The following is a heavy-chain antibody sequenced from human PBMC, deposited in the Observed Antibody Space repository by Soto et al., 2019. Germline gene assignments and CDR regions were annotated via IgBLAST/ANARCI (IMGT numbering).Heavy chain of an antibody. Sequence: EVQLVESGGGLVQPGGSLRLSCAASGFTFSSYWMHWVRQAPGKGLVWVSRINLDGSTTSYADSVKGRFIISRDNAKNTLYLQMNSLRVEDTAVYYCVSYPHQIGDLLQPGGQGTLVTVSS. CDR3: VSYPHQIGDLLQP. V-gene: IGHV3-74*01. D-gene: IGHD4-17*01. J-gene: IGHJ4*02. CDR1: GFTFSSYW. CDR2: INLDGSTT.